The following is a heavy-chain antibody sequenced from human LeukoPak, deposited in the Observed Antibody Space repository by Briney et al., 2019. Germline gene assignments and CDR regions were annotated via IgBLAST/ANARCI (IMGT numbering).Heavy chain of an antibody. CDR3: ARAAYYYDSSGYLYWYFDL. CDR2: IYYSGST. J-gene: IGHJ2*01. CDR1: GGSISSYC. D-gene: IGHD3-22*01. Sequence: SETLSLTCTVSGGSISSYCWSWIRQPPGKGLEWIGYIYYSGSTNYNPSLKSRVTISVDTSKNQFSLKLSSVTAADTAVYYCARAAYYYDSSGYLYWYFDLWGRGTLVTVSS. V-gene: IGHV4-59*01.